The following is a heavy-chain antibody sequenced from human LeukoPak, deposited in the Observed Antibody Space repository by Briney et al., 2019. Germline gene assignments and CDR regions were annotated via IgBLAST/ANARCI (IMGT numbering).Heavy chain of an antibody. V-gene: IGHV4-39*01. Sequence: SETLSLTCTVSGGSISSSNYYWTWIRQPPGKGLEWIGTIYYSGNNYHNPSLKSRVTISVDTSKNQFSLKLNSVTAADTAVYYCARQASSSWFARFDPWGQGTLVTVSS. D-gene: IGHD6-13*01. J-gene: IGHJ5*02. CDR3: ARQASSSWFARFDP. CDR1: GGSISSSNYY. CDR2: IYYSGNN.